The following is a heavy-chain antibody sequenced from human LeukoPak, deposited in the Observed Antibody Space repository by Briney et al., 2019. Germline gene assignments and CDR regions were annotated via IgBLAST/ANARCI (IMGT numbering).Heavy chain of an antibody. J-gene: IGHJ6*02. D-gene: IGHD2/OR15-2a*01. CDR1: GGSISGYY. V-gene: IGHV4-59*08. CDR3: ARHDPVALYQRGMDV. CDR2: IYYLGNT. Sequence: SETLSLTCTVSGGSISGYYWSCIRQPPGQGLEWIGYIYYLGNTPYNPSLKSRVTMSLDTSKNQFSLKLSSVTAADTAVYYCARHDPVALYQRGMDVWGQGTTVTVSS.